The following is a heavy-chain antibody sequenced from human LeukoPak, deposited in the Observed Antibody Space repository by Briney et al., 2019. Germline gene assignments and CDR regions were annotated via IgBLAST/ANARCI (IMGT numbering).Heavy chain of an antibody. D-gene: IGHD5-24*01. CDR3: ARDADLGTTISGAFDI. J-gene: IGHJ3*02. V-gene: IGHV3-7*01. CDR1: GFTFSRYW. CDR2: IRQDGSEK. Sequence: GGSLRLSCAASGFTFSRYWMSWVRQAPGKGLEWVASIRQDGSEKYSVDSVKGRFTVSRDNPKNSLYLQMNSLRAADTALYYCARDADLGTTISGAFDIWGQGTMVTVSS.